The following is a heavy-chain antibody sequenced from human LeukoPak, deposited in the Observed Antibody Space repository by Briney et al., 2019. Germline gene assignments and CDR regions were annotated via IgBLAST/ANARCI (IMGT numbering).Heavy chain of an antibody. J-gene: IGHJ6*02. CDR2: IIPIFGTA. V-gene: IGHV1-69*13. CDR1: GGTFSSYA. CDR3: ARGLEDYYGMDV. Sequence: SVNVSCKASGGTFSSYAISWVRQAPGQGHEWMGGIIPIFGTANYAQKFQGRVTITADESTSTAYMELSSLSSEDTAVYYCARGLEDYYGMDVWGQGTTVTVSS.